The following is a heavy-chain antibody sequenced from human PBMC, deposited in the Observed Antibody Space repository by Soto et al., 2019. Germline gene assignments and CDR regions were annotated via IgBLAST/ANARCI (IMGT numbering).Heavy chain of an antibody. Sequence: PGGSLRLSCAASGFTVSSNYMSWVRQAPGKGLEWVSVIYSGGSTYYADSVKGRFTISRHNSKNTLYLQMNSLRAEDTAVYYCARAKLSYYYGSGEAVYYYYYYMDVWGKGTTVTVSS. D-gene: IGHD3-10*01. CDR2: IYSGGST. CDR3: ARAKLSYYYGSGEAVYYYYYYMDV. J-gene: IGHJ6*03. CDR1: GFTVSSNY. V-gene: IGHV3-53*04.